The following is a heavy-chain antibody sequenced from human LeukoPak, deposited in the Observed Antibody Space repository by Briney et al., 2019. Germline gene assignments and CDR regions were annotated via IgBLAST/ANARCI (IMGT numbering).Heavy chain of an antibody. V-gene: IGHV4-34*01. CDR3: ASLRRVVRGPNDY. J-gene: IGHJ4*02. CDR2: INHSGST. Sequence: TSGALFLPCAVSGGFFIGYYWSCIRPPPGKGLVWIGEINHSGSTNYNPSLKSRVTISVDTSKNQFSLKLSSVTAADTAVYYCASLRRVVRGPNDYWGQGTLVTVSS. CDR1: GGFFIGYY. D-gene: IGHD3-10*01.